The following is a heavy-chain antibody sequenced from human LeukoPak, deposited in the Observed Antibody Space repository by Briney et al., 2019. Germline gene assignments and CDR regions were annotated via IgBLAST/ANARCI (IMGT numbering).Heavy chain of an antibody. CDR3: ARVYGGNFDY. J-gene: IGHJ4*02. CDR2: IYSGDST. V-gene: IGHV3-53*01. CDR1: GFTVSSNH. Sequence: GSLRLSCAASGFTVSSNHMSWVRQAPGKGLEWVSLIYSGDSTYYADSVKGRFIISRDNSKNTLYLQMNSLRAEDTAVYYCARVYGGNFDYWGQGTLVTVSS. D-gene: IGHD4-23*01.